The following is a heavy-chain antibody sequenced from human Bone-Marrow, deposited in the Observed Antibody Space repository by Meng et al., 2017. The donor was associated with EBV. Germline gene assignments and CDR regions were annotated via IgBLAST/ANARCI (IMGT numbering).Heavy chain of an antibody. D-gene: IGHD3-9*01. Sequence: QVPLVQSGPEVKKPGSSVRVSYKTSADTFSYAFTWVRQAPGQGLEWMGGIIPMFGTRRYTEKFQGRLTMAADEFSGSVYMELRGLTSEDTAVYYCAGGGDILTGLDFWGQGTLVTVSS. CDR1: ADTFSYA. CDR2: IIPMFGTR. J-gene: IGHJ1*01. V-gene: IGHV1-69*01. CDR3: AGGGDILTGLDF.